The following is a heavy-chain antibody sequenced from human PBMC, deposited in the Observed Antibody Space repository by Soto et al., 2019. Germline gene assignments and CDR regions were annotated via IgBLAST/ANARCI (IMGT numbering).Heavy chain of an antibody. CDR3: ARGQLLPPKWLDY. Sequence: GPLRLSCEASVFTFSSYWMTWVRQAPGKGLEWIGYTYYSGSTYYNPSLKSRVTISVDTSKNQFSLKLSSVTAADTAVYYCARGQLLPPKWLDYWGQGTLVTVSS. D-gene: IGHD2-15*01. V-gene: IGHV4-4*02. CDR1: VFTFSSYW. J-gene: IGHJ4*02. CDR2: TYYSGST.